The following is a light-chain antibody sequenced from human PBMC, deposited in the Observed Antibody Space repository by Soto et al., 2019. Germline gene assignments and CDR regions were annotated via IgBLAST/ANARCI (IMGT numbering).Light chain of an antibody. CDR3: CSYTTSNTRQIV. J-gene: IGLJ1*01. CDR1: SNDVGGYNY. V-gene: IGLV2-14*01. CDR2: DVS. Sequence: QSALTQPASVSGSPGQSITISCTGTSNDVGGYNYVSWYQQHPGKAPKFMIYDVSNRPSGVSNRFSGSKSGNTASLTISWLQAEDEADYYCCSYTTSNTRQIVFGTGTRSPS.